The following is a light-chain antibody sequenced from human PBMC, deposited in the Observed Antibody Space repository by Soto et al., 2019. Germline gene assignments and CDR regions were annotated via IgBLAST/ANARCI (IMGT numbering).Light chain of an antibody. V-gene: IGLV1-40*01. CDR1: SSNIGAGYD. J-gene: IGLJ1*01. CDR2: DNN. Sequence: QSVLTQPPSVSGAPGQRVTISCTGTSSNIGAGYDVHWYQQFSGTATKLLIYDNNNRPSGVPDRFSASKSGTSASLAITGLQAEDEADYYCQSYDSSLSGSTVFGTGTKVTVL. CDR3: QSYDSSLSGSTV.